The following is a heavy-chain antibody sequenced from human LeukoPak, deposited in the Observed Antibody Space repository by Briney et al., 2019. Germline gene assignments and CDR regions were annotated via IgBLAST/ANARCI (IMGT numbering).Heavy chain of an antibody. Sequence: PGGSLRLSCAASGFTFSSYSMNWVRQAPGKGLEWVSSISSYGDHIYYADSVKGRFTISRDNAKNSLFLQMNSLRAEDTAVYYCARATSDNILTGYYSPWGQGTLVTVSS. CDR3: ARATSDNILTGYYSP. V-gene: IGHV3-21*01. CDR1: GFTFSSYS. J-gene: IGHJ5*02. D-gene: IGHD3-9*01. CDR2: ISSYGDHI.